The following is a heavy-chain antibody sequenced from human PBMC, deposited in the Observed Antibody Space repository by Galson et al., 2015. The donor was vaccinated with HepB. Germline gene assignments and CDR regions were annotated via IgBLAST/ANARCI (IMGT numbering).Heavy chain of an antibody. CDR2: IKSKTDGGTT. D-gene: IGHD1-26*01. CDR1: GFTSSNAW. CDR3: TAGGSYYPHYYGMDV. V-gene: IGHV3-15*07. Sequence: SMRLPCAASGFTSSNAWMNWFRQAPGKGLEWVGRIKSKTDGGTTDYAAPVKGRFTISRDDSKNTLYLQMNSLKTEDTAVYYCTAGGSYYPHYYGMDVWGQGTTVTVSS. J-gene: IGHJ6*02.